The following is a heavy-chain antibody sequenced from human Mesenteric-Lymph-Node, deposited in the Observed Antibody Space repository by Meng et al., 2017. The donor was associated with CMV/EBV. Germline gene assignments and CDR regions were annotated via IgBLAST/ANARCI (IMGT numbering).Heavy chain of an antibody. CDR1: GGTFSSYA. CDR3: ARESGSYYRRYFDY. Sequence: SGGTFSSYAIAWVRQAPGQGLEWMGGIIPIFGTSNYAQMFQGRVTISTDESTSTAYMELSSLRSEDTAVYYCARESGSYYRRYFDYWGQGTLVTVSS. CDR2: IIPIFGTS. J-gene: IGHJ4*02. V-gene: IGHV1-69*05. D-gene: IGHD1-26*01.